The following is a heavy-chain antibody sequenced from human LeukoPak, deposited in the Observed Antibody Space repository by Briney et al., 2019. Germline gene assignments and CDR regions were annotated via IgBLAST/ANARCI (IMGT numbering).Heavy chain of an antibody. CDR2: ISGSGGST. CDR3: AKEGRFLEWLPAEDAFDI. CDR1: GFTFSSYA. D-gene: IGHD3-3*01. Sequence: GGSLRLSCAASGFTFSSYAMSWVRQAPGKGLEWVSAISGSGGSTYYADTVKGRFTISRDNSKNTLYLQINSLRAEVTAVYYCAKEGRFLEWLPAEDAFDIWGQGTMVTVSS. V-gene: IGHV3-23*01. J-gene: IGHJ3*02.